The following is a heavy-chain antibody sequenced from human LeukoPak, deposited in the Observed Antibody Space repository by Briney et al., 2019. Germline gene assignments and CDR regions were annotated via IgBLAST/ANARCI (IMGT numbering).Heavy chain of an antibody. CDR1: GGSFSGYY. D-gene: IGHD3-10*01. J-gene: IGHJ6*02. Sequence: SETLSLTCAVYGGSFSGYYWSWIRQPPGKGLEWIGEINHSGSTNYNPSLKSRVTISVDTSKNQFSLKLSSVTAADTAVYYCARAPGSGSYHNQNPYYYVMDVWGQGATVTVSS. CDR3: ARAPGSGSYHNQNPYYYVMDV. V-gene: IGHV4-34*01. CDR2: INHSGST.